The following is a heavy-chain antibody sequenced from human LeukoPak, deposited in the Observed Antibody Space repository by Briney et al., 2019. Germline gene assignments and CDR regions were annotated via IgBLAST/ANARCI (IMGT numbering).Heavy chain of an antibody. CDR2: INNDGTIT. V-gene: IGHV3-74*01. J-gene: IGHJ4*02. CDR3: ARPLRYLDSELDY. Sequence: GGSLRLSCAASGFTFSSYWMHWVRQAPGKGLVWVSRINNDGTITTYADSVKGRFTVSRDNAKNTLYLQMNSLRPEDTAVYYCARPLRYLDSELDYWGQGTLVSVSS. D-gene: IGHD3-9*01. CDR1: GFTFSSYW.